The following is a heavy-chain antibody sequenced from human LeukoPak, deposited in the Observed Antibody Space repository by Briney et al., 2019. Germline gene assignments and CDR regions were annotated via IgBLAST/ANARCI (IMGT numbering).Heavy chain of an antibody. Sequence: ASVKVSCKASGYTFSSYALSWVRQAPGQGLEWMGWININNGNPNYAQKLKDRVAMTTDTSTSTAYLELRSLRSEDTAVYYCASHYSDTTGYRRDAFDIWGQGTMVTVSS. CDR2: ININNGNP. V-gene: IGHV1-18*01. CDR1: GYTFSSYA. CDR3: ASHYSDTTGYRRDAFDI. D-gene: IGHD3-22*01. J-gene: IGHJ3*02.